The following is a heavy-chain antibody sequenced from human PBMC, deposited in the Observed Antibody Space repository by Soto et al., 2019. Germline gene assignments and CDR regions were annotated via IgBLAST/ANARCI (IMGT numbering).Heavy chain of an antibody. CDR2: ISPYNDYT. Sequence: QVQLAQSANEVKKPGASVRVSCKAAGYTFIRYGIAWVRQAPGQGLEWMGWISPYNDYTVYAQKFQGRVSMTADTATRTAYMKLRGLKSDDTAVYYCARGGYYDNSGGKLSHYVLDVWGQGTSVSVSS. D-gene: IGHD3-16*01. J-gene: IGHJ6*02. CDR3: ARGGYYDNSGGKLSHYVLDV. CDR1: GYTFIRYG. V-gene: IGHV1-18*01.